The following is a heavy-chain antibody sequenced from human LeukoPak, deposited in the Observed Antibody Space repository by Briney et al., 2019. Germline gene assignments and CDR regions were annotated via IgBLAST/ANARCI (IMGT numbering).Heavy chain of an antibody. CDR2: ISWNSGSI. CDR1: GFTFDDYA. J-gene: IGHJ3*02. CDR3: AKDMWIGTMVRGAQDDAFDI. Sequence: GGSLRLSWAASGFTFDDYAMHWVRQAPGKGLEWVAGISWNSGSIGYADSVKGRFTISRDNAKNSLYLQMNSLRAEDPALYYCAKDMWIGTMVRGAQDDAFDIWGQGTMVTVSS. D-gene: IGHD3-10*01. V-gene: IGHV3-9*01.